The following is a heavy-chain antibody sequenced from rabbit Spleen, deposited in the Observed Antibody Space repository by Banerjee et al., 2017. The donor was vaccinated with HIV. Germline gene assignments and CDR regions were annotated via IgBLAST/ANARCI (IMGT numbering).Heavy chain of an antibody. CDR3: ARWGEDYSYAMDL. CDR2: INSSSGST. CDR1: GFSFSSNYY. V-gene: IGHV1S45*01. Sequence: QEQLVESGGGLVQPEGSPTLTCTASGFSFSSNYYMCWVRQAPGKGLEWIGCINSSSGSTWYASWVNGRFTISKSSSTTVTLQMTSLTDADTATYFCARWGEDYSYAMDLWGPGTLVTVS. D-gene: IGHD2-1*01. J-gene: IGHJ3*01.